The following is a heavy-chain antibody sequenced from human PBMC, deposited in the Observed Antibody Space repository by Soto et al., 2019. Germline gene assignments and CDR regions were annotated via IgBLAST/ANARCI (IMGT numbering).Heavy chain of an antibody. J-gene: IGHJ4*02. V-gene: IGHV3-66*01. CDR3: AGSERWLQLGY. Sequence: GESLKISCAASGFTVSSNYMSWVRQAPGKGLEWVSVIYSGGSTYYADSVKGRFTISRDNSKNTLYLQMNSLRAEDMAVYYCAGSERWLQLGYWGQGTLVTVSS. CDR1: GFTVSSNY. D-gene: IGHD3-10*01. CDR2: IYSGGST.